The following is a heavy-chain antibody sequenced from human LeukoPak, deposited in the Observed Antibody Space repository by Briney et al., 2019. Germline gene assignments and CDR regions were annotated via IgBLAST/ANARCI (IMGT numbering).Heavy chain of an antibody. Sequence: ASVKVSCKASGYTFTSYDINWVRQATGQGLEWMGWMNPNSGNTGYAQKFQGRVTITRNTSISTAYMELSSLRSEDTAVYYCARDGEYYYDSSGSPSSDYWGQGTLVTVSS. J-gene: IGHJ4*02. V-gene: IGHV1-8*03. D-gene: IGHD3-22*01. CDR1: GYTFTSYD. CDR2: MNPNSGNT. CDR3: ARDGEYYYDSSGSPSSDY.